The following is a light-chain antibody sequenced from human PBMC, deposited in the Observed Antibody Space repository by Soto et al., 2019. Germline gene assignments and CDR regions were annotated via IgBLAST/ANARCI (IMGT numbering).Light chain of an antibody. CDR2: AAS. Sequence: DIQMTQSPSSLSASVGDRVTITCRASQSISYYLNWYQQKPGKAPNLLIYAASSLQSGVPSRFSGSGSVRDFTLTISSLQPEDFATYYCQQSYSTPYTFGQGTKLEIK. J-gene: IGKJ2*01. CDR1: QSISYY. CDR3: QQSYSTPYT. V-gene: IGKV1-39*01.